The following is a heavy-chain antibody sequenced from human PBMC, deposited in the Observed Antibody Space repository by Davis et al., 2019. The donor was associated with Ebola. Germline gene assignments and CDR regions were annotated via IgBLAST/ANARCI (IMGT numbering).Heavy chain of an antibody. V-gene: IGHV3-21*04. CDR1: GFTFSSYS. D-gene: IGHD1/OR15-1a*01. Sequence: PGGSLRLSCAASGFTFSSYSMNWVRQAPGKGLEWVSSISSSSSYIYYADSVKGRFTISRDNSKNTLYLQMNSLRAEDTAVYYCAKHEVDEHPHYYYYYGMDVWGQGTTVTVSS. CDR2: ISSSSSYI. J-gene: IGHJ6*02. CDR3: AKHEVDEHPHYYYYYGMDV.